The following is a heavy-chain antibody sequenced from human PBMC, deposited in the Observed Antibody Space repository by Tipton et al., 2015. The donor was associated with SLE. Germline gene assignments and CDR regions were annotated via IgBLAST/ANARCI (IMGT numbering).Heavy chain of an antibody. J-gene: IGHJ6*02. CDR1: GDSVSGSSNY. CDR2: ISDGGDT. V-gene: IGHV4-61*01. Sequence: TLSLTCTVSGDSVSGSSNYWIWIRQPPGKGLEWIGYISDGGDTNYNPSLKSRVTISVDPAKNQFSLKLTSVTAADSALYYCARGMLTWRGAVLGVDVWGQGTTVNVSS. CDR3: ARGMLTWRGAVLGVDV. D-gene: IGHD2-8*01.